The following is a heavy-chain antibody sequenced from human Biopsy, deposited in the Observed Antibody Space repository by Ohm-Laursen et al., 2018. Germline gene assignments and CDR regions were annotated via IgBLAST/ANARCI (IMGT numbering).Heavy chain of an antibody. V-gene: IGHV1-8*01. CDR2: MSPNSSNT. J-gene: IGHJ4*02. D-gene: IGHD3-3*01. CDR1: GGTFSNYA. CDR3: ATPFQYYDSWGGYPPFDH. Sequence: ASVKVSCKASGGTFSNYAISWVRQAPGEGPEWMGWMSPNSSNTGYAPKFQGRVSITADKSTTTAYMELSNLKSEDTAVYYCATPFQYYDSWGGYPPFDHWGQGTLVTVSS.